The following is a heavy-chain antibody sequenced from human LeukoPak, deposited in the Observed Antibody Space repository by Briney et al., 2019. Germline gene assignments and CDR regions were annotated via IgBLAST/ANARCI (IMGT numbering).Heavy chain of an antibody. Sequence: GGSLRLSCAASGFTFSSYAMSWVRQAPGKGLEWVSAISGSGGSTYYADSVKGRFTISRDNAKNSLYLQMNSLRAEDTAVYYCASPYSSSWYEYWGQGTLVTVSS. D-gene: IGHD6-13*01. V-gene: IGHV3-23*01. CDR3: ASPYSSSWYEY. J-gene: IGHJ4*02. CDR2: ISGSGGST. CDR1: GFTFSSYA.